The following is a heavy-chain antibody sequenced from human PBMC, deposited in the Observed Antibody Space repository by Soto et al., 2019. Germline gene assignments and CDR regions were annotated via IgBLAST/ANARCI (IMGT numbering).Heavy chain of an antibody. J-gene: IGHJ5*02. CDR2: ISGSGGST. Sequence: GGSLRLSCAASGFTFSSYAMSWVRQAPGKGLEWVSAISGSGGSTYYADSVKGRFTISRDNSKNTLYLQMNSLRAEDTAVYYCAKEAWAGFGELSGWFDPWGQGTLVTVSS. CDR3: AKEAWAGFGELSGWFDP. CDR1: GFTFSSYA. V-gene: IGHV3-23*01. D-gene: IGHD3-10*01.